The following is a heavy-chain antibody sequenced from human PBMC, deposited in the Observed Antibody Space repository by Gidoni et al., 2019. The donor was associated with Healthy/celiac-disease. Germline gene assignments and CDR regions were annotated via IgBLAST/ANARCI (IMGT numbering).Heavy chain of an antibody. CDR3: ARALYGDYDGWFDP. CDR2: ISAYNGNT. V-gene: IGHV1-18*01. D-gene: IGHD4-17*01. Sequence: QVLLVQSGAEVNKPGASVKVSCKASGSTFTSYGISWVRQAPGQGLEWMGWISAYNGNTNYAQKLQGRVTMTTDTSTSTAYVELRSLRSDDTAVYYCARALYGDYDGWFDPWGQGTLVTVSS. J-gene: IGHJ5*02. CDR1: GSTFTSYG.